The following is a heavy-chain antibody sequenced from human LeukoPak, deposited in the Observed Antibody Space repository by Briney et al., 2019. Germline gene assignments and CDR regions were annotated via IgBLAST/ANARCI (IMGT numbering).Heavy chain of an antibody. V-gene: IGHV4-39*07. Sequence: SETLSLPCTVSGGSLSNRSYYCGWICQPPGKGLEWIGSIYYSGSTNYNASLKSRVTISVDTSKNQFSLKLSSVTAADTAVYYCARGGTLYYWGQGTLVTVSS. CDR3: ARGGTLYY. J-gene: IGHJ4*02. CDR1: GGSLSNRSYY. CDR2: IYYSGST. D-gene: IGHD1-14*01.